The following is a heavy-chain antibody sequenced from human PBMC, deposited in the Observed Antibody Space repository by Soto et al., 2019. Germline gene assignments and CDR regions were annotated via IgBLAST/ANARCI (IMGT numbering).Heavy chain of an antibody. Sequence: EAPLLESGGQLVQPGGSLRLSCAASGFTFSTYTMNWVRQAPGKGLEWVAGIFPGGSTYYANSVKGRFTISRDHSQSSVFLQMSGLRDEDTAVYYGAKDRQPDGIWTFDLWGQGTLVTVSS. CDR3: AKDRQPDGIWTFDL. J-gene: IGHJ4*02. CDR1: GFTFSTYT. D-gene: IGHD3-9*01. CDR2: IFPGGST. V-gene: IGHV3-23*03.